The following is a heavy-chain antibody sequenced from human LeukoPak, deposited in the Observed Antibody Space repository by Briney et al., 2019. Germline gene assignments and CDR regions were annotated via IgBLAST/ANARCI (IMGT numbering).Heavy chain of an antibody. D-gene: IGHD3-3*01. CDR3: AGGAAPDDFWSGYTPGYFDY. CDR1: GYSVSSGYY. J-gene: IGHJ4*02. V-gene: IGHV4-38-2*02. CDR2: IYHSGST. Sequence: SETLSLTCTVSGYSVSSGYYWGWIRRPPVKGLEWIGSIYHSGSTYYNPSLKSRVTISVDTSKNQFSLKLSSVTAADTAVYYCAGGAAPDDFWSGYTPGYFDYWGQGTLVTVSS.